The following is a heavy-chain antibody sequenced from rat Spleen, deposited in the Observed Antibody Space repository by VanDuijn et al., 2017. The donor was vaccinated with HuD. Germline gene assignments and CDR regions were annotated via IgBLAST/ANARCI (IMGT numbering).Heavy chain of an antibody. J-gene: IGHJ3*01. V-gene: IGHV5-29*01. Sequence: EVQLVESGGGLVQPGRSLKLSCAASGFTFSNYGMAWVRQAPTKGLEWVATISYDGGRNFYRDSVKGRFTISRENAKSTLYLLMDSLRSEDTATYYCVRQDTSGYSNWFAYWGQGTLVTVSS. CDR3: VRQDTSGYSNWFAY. CDR1: GFTFSNYG. D-gene: IGHD4-3*01. CDR2: ISYDGGRN.